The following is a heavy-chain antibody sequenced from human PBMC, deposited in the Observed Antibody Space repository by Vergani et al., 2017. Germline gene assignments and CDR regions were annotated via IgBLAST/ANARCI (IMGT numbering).Heavy chain of an antibody. V-gene: IGHV5-51*01. Sequence: EVELVQSGPEMRKPGESLKISCKGSEYSFGNYWIGWVRQMPGKGLEWMGIIYPGDSDTRYSPSFQGQVTISADKSISTDYLQWSSLKASDTAMYYCAGQEYGSGSYLSLGWFDPWGQGTLVTVSS. D-gene: IGHD3-10*01. CDR2: IYPGDSDT. J-gene: IGHJ5*02. CDR1: EYSFGNYW. CDR3: AGQEYGSGSYLSLGWFDP.